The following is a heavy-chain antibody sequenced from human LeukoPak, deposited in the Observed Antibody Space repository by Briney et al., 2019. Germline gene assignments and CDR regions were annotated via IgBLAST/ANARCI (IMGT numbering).Heavy chain of an antibody. V-gene: IGHV1-69*05. J-gene: IGHJ4*02. CDR2: IIPIFGTA. Sequence: SVKVSCKASGGTFSSYAISWVRQAPGQGLEWMGGIIPIFGTANYAQKFQGRVTITTDESTSTAYMELSSLRSEDTAVYYCARDSGYSSSWYGTFDYWGQGTLVTVSS. CDR3: ARDSGYSSSWYGTFDY. D-gene: IGHD6-13*01. CDR1: GGTFSSYA.